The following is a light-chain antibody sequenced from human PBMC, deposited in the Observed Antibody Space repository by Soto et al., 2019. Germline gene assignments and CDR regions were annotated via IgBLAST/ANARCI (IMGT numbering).Light chain of an antibody. V-gene: IGKV3-15*01. CDR3: QQYNFWPQT. J-gene: IGKJ1*01. CDR1: QSVSTN. CDR2: GAS. Sequence: EIVMMQSPATLSVSPGERATLSCRASQSVSTNFGWYQQKPGQAPRLLIFGASTRATGIPARFSGSGSGTEFTLTISSLQSEDFAVYYGQQYNFWPQTFGQGTKVEIK.